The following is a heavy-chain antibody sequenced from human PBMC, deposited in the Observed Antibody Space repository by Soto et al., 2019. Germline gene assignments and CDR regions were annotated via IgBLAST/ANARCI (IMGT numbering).Heavy chain of an antibody. Sequence: ASETLSLTCTVFGGSIDDYYWSWIRQSPGKGLEWIGHISDRGTTDYNPSLKSRVTISVDRSKKQFSLKVTSVTAADTAVYYCARDRWTARANWFDPWGQGTRVTVSS. CDR3: ARDRWTARANWFDP. D-gene: IGHD3-16*02. J-gene: IGHJ5*02. CDR2: ISDRGTT. V-gene: IGHV4-59*01. CDR1: GGSIDDYY.